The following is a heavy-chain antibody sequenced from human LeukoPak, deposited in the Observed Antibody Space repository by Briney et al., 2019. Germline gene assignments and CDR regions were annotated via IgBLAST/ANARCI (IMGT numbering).Heavy chain of an antibody. CDR2: IYQSGST. Sequence: SETLSLTCTVSAYSISSGYYWGWIRQPPGKGLEWIGSIYQSGSTYYNPSLKSRVTLSVDTSKNQFSLKLRSVTAADTAVYYCARARQAISGYFDYWGQGTLVTVSS. V-gene: IGHV4-38-2*02. J-gene: IGHJ4*02. CDR3: ARARQAISGYFDY. D-gene: IGHD3-3*01. CDR1: AYSISSGYY.